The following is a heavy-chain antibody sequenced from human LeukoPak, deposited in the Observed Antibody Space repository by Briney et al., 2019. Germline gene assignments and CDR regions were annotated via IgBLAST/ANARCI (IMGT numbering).Heavy chain of an antibody. V-gene: IGHV7-4-1*02. J-gene: IGHJ4*02. Sequence: ASVTVSFKGSGYRFTIYGMNWGRQAPGQGQEWMGWINTNSGNATYSQGVSGRVVFSLDSADSTAYLQIRRDKAKDTAVYDCARGFFGSGSYSNLTPFRYWGQGTLVTVSS. D-gene: IGHD3-10*01. CDR1: GYRFTIYG. CDR2: INTNSGNA. CDR3: ARGFFGSGSYSNLTPFRY.